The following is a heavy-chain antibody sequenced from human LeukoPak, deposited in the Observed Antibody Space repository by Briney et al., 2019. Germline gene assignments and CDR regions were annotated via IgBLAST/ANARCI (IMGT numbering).Heavy chain of an antibody. Sequence: PGRSLRLSCAASGFTFSSYAMLWLRQAPGKGLEWVATISYEGAYKFYADSVKGRCTISRDNSMNTLYLQMNSLSAEDTAVYYCAKTGYCTSTTCYLYFEYWGQGTLVIVSS. CDR3: AKTGYCTSTTCYLYFEY. V-gene: IGHV3-30*04. D-gene: IGHD2-2*01. CDR1: GFTFSSYA. CDR2: ISYEGAYK. J-gene: IGHJ4*02.